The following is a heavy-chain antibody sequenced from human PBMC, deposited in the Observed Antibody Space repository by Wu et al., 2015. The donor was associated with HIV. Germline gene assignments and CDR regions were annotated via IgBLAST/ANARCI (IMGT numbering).Heavy chain of an antibody. CDR1: GYTFTGHF. D-gene: IGHD3-22*01. CDR3: ARGPYIDYYDSPADYSYMDV. V-gene: IGHV1-2*02. Sequence: QVQLVQSGAEMKKPGASVTVSCKASGYTFTGHFMHWVRQAPGQGLEWMGWINPNSGDTNYVQKFQGRVTMTRDTSISTVYMELSRLRSDDTAVYYCARGPYIDYYDSPADYSYMDVWGKGTTATVSS. CDR2: INPNSGDT. J-gene: IGHJ6*03.